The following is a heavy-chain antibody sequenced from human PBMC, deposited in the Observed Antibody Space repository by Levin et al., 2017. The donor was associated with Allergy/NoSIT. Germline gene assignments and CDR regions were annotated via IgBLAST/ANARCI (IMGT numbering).Heavy chain of an antibody. D-gene: IGHD5-12*01. CDR1: GFSLSTSGVG. J-gene: IGHJ4*02. CDR2: IYWDDDK. CDR3: AHTYARGYSGYELFDY. V-gene: IGHV2-5*02. Sequence: QSGPTLVKPTQTLTLTCTFSGFSLSTSGVGVGWIRQPPGKALEWLALIYWDDDKRYSPSLKSRLTITKDTSNNQVVLTMTNMDPVDTATYYCAHTYARGYSGYELFDYWGQGTLVTVSS.